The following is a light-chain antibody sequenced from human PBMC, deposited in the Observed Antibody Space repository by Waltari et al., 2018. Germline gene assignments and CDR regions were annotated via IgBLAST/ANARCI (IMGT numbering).Light chain of an antibody. CDR1: LSIDDS. V-gene: IGKV3-15*01. J-gene: IGKJ4*01. Sequence: EIVMTQSPATLSVSRGGSATLSCRASLSIDDSLAWYQRKPGHPPRPLIHGASTRDTGIPVRFSGSGSGTDFTLTITGLQSEDFAVYFCQQYNQWPLTFGRGTKVEIK. CDR2: GAS. CDR3: QQYNQWPLT.